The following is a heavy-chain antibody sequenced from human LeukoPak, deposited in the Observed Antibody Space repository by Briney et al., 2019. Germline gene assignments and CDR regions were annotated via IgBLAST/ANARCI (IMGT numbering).Heavy chain of an antibody. D-gene: IGHD1-26*01. J-gene: IGHJ4*02. Sequence: GGSLRLSCAASGFTFSNYGMHWVRQAPGKGLEWVAVISYDGSNKYYADSVKGRFTISRDNSKNTLYLQMNSLRAEDTAVFFCAKSRGTYFLYFDYWGPGTLVSVSS. V-gene: IGHV3-30*18. CDR1: GFTFSNYG. CDR2: ISYDGSNK. CDR3: AKSRGTYFLYFDY.